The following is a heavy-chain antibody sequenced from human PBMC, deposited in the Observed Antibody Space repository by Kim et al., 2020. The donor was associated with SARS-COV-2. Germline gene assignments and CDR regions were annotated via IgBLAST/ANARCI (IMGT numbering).Heavy chain of an antibody. D-gene: IGHD6-19*01. CDR2: ISYDGSNK. V-gene: IGHV3-30*18. CDR3: AKATSIAVAGHYFDY. CDR1: GFTFSSYG. Sequence: GGSLRLSCAASGFTFSSYGMHWVRQAPGKGLEWVAVISYDGSNKYYADSVKGRFTISRDNSKNTLYLQMNSLRAEDTAVYYCAKATSIAVAGHYFDYWGQGTLVTVSS. J-gene: IGHJ4*02.